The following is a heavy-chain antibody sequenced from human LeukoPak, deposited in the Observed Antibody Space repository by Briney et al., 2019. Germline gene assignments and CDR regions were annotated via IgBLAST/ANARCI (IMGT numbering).Heavy chain of an antibody. CDR3: ARVPRIEAGATGDWFDP. V-gene: IGHV4-59*01. D-gene: IGHD6-13*01. Sequence: SSETLSLTCTVSGGSISSYYWSWIRQPPGKGLEWIGFIYYSGSTNYNPSLKSRVTISVDTSKNQFFLNLRSVTAADTAVYYCARVPRIEAGATGDWFDPWAREPWSPFPQ. CDR2: IYYSGST. J-gene: IGHJ5*02. CDR1: GGSISSYY.